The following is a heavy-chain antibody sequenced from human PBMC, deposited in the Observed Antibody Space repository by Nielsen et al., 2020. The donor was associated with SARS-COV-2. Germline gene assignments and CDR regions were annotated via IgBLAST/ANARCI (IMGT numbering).Heavy chain of an antibody. CDR1: GFTFSSYA. D-gene: IGHD6-19*01. V-gene: IGHV3-23*01. CDR3: AKDLDTPGIAVAGDFDY. Sequence: GGSLRLSCAASGFTFSSYAMSWVRQAPGKGLEWVSAISGSGGSTYYADSVKGRFTISRDNSKNTLYLQMNSLRAEDTAVYYCAKDLDTPGIAVAGDFDYWGQGTLVTVSS. J-gene: IGHJ4*02. CDR2: ISGSGGST.